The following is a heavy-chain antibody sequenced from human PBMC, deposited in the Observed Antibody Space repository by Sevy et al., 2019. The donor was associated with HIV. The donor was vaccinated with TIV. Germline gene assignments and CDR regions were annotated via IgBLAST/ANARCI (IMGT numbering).Heavy chain of an antibody. J-gene: IGHJ4*02. Sequence: SETLSLTCTVSGGSISSSSYYWGWIRQPPGKGLEWIGSIYYSGSTYYNPSLKSRVTISVDTSKNQFSLKLSSVTAADTAVYYCARHPIAARSLDYWGQGTLVTVSS. CDR1: GGSISSSSYY. CDR2: IYYSGST. CDR3: ARHPIAARSLDY. D-gene: IGHD6-6*01. V-gene: IGHV4-39*01.